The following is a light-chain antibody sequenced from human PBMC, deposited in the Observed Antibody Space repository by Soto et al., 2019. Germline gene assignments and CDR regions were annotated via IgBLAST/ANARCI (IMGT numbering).Light chain of an antibody. Sequence: QSALTQPPSASGSPGQSVTISCTGSSSDVGGYEYVSWYQQHPGKAPKLIIYEVIKRPSGVPDRFSGSKSGNTASLTVSGLQAEDEADYYCQSYDSSFVLFGGGTKLTVL. CDR3: QSYDSSFVL. J-gene: IGLJ2*01. CDR2: EVI. CDR1: SSDVGGYEY. V-gene: IGLV2-8*01.